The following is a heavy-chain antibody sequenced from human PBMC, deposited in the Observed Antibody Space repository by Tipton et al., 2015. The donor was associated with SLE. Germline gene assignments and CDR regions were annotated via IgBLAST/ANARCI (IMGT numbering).Heavy chain of an antibody. D-gene: IGHD3-3*01. J-gene: IGHJ5*02. CDR3: ARVVHYFDFWSDYSRSNNGFDP. CDR2: IYYSGST. CDR1: GGSISSTSYY. V-gene: IGHV4-39*02. Sequence: TLSLTCTVSGGSISSTSYYWDWIRQLPGKGLEWIGSIYYSGSTNYNSSLKSRVTISLDTSKSRFSLELTSVTAADTAVYFCARVVHYFDFWSDYSRSNNGFDPWGQGTLVTVST.